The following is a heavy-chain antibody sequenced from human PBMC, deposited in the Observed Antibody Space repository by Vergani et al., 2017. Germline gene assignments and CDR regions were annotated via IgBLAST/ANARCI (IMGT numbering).Heavy chain of an antibody. J-gene: IGHJ4*02. CDR1: GFTFSSYA. V-gene: IGHV3-23*01. CDR3: AKDVAAAADPFDY. CDR2: ISGSGGRT. D-gene: IGHD2-2*01. Sequence: EVQLLESGGGLVQPGGSLRLSCAASGFTFSSYAMSWVRQAPGKGLEWVSAISGSGGRTYYADSVKGRFTISRDNSKKTLYLPMNSLRAEDTAVYYCAKDVAAAADPFDYWGQGTLVTVSS.